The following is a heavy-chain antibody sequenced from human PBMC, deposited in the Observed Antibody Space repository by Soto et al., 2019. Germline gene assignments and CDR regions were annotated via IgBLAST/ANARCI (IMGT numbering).Heavy chain of an antibody. Sequence: SETLSLTCNVSGGSISTSRSYWAWIRQPPGKGLEWLGYIYYSGSTNYNPSLKSRVTISVDTSKNQFSLKLSSVTAADTAVYYCARGVRGSTSHWGQGTLVTVSS. CDR3: ARGVRGSTSH. V-gene: IGHV4-61*05. D-gene: IGHD2-2*01. CDR2: IYYSGST. J-gene: IGHJ4*02. CDR1: GGSISTSRSY.